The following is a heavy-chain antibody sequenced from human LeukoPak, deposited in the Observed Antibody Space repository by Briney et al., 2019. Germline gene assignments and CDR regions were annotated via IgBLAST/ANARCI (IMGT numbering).Heavy chain of an antibody. CDR2: IYNSGST. J-gene: IGHJ4*02. Sequence: PSETLSLTCAVSGGSISSGGYSWNWLRQPPGKGLEWLGYIYNSGSTSYNPSLKSRVSLSVDTSKNLFSLTLNSMTAADTAVYYCARGWGPAYCGGDCHRHFDYWGQGTLVTVSS. V-gene: IGHV4-30-4*07. D-gene: IGHD2-21*02. CDR1: GGSISSGGYS. CDR3: ARGWGPAYCGGDCHRHFDY.